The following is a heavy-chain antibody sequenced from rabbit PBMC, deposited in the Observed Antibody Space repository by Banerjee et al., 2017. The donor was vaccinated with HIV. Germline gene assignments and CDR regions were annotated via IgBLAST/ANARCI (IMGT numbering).Heavy chain of an antibody. D-gene: IGHD7-1*01. CDR1: GIDFSSYYY. V-gene: IGHV1S40*01. CDR3: LRRWHSTDL. Sequence: QSLEESGGDLVKPGASLTLTCTASGIDFSSYYYIYWVRQAPGKGLEWIGCIYTGSGSTYYANWAKGRFTISKTSSTTVTLQMTSLTAADTATYFCLRRWHSTDLWGQGTLVTVS. J-gene: IGHJ4*01. CDR2: IYTGSGST.